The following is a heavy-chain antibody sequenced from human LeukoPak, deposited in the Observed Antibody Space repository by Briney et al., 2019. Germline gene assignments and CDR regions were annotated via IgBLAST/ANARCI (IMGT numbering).Heavy chain of an antibody. D-gene: IGHD3-10*01. CDR1: GYTFTSYD. CDR2: ISAYNGNT. J-gene: IGHJ4*02. CDR3: ARDLWSSDPLGY. Sequence: ASVKVSCKASGYTFTSYDINWVRQATGQGLEWMGWISAYNGNTNYAQKLQGRVTMTTDTSTSTAYMELRSLRSDDTAVYYCARDLWSSDPLGYWGQGTLVTVSS. V-gene: IGHV1-18*01.